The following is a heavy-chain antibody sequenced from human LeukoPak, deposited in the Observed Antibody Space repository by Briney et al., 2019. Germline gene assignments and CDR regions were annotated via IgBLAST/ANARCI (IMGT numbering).Heavy chain of an antibody. V-gene: IGHV1-2*02. CDR3: ARGLLVVVPAATNWFDP. CDR1: GYTFTGYY. Sequence: ASVKVSCKASGYTFTGYYMPWGRQAPGQGLEWRGWINTNSGGTNYAQKFQGRVTMTRDTSISTAYMELSRLRSDDTAVYYCARGLLVVVPAATNWFDPWGQGTLVTVSS. J-gene: IGHJ5*02. CDR2: INTNSGGT. D-gene: IGHD2-2*01.